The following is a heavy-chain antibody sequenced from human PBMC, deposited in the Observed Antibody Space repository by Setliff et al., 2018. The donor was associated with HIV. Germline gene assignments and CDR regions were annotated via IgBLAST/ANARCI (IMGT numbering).Heavy chain of an antibody. Sequence: GASVKVSCKASGFSFDDYYIHWVRQAPGQGLEWMGCVIPNSGKTYYAQEFQGRVTMTSDTSINTAYMEVSWLTSDDTAIYYCARDLAYCSVGSCYRPFIYYFYYMDVWGKGATVTVSS. CDR3: ARDLAYCSVGSCYRPFIYYFYYMDV. CDR1: GFSFDDYY. J-gene: IGHJ6*03. D-gene: IGHD2-15*01. CDR2: VIPNSGKT. V-gene: IGHV1-2*02.